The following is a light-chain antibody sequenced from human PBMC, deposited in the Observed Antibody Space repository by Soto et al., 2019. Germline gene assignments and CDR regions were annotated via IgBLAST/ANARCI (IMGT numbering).Light chain of an antibody. J-gene: IGKJ2*01. CDR2: DAS. CDR3: QQYSAYPYT. V-gene: IGKV1-5*01. Sequence: DIQMTQSPFSLSASVGDRVTITCRASQSISHWLAWYQQRPGRAPKLLIYDASSLESGVPSRFSGSGSGTEFTLTISSLQPDDFATYYCQQYSAYPYTFGQGTKLEIK. CDR1: QSISHW.